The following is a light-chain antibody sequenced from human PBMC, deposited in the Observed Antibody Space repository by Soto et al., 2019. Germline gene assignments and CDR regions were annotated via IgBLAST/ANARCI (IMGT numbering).Light chain of an antibody. CDR2: DVS. Sequence: QSVLTQPASVSGSPGQSITISCTGTSSDVGGYNYVSWYQQHPGKAPKVMIYDVSNRPSGVSNRFSGSKSGNTASLTISGLQAEDEADYYCSSYTSSRTPPNVFGTGTKVTVL. J-gene: IGLJ1*01. V-gene: IGLV2-14*01. CDR1: SSDVGGYNY. CDR3: SSYTSSRTPPNV.